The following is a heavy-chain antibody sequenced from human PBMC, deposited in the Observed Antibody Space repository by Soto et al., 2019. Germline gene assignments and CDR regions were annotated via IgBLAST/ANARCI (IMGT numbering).Heavy chain of an antibody. D-gene: IGHD3-3*01. CDR3: ARDLSLILYYDFWSGYYTGREYYYGMDV. CDR1: GFTFSSYS. J-gene: IGHJ6*02. V-gene: IGHV3-48*02. CDR2: ISSSSSTI. Sequence: PGGSLRLSCAASGFTFSSYSMNWVRQAPGKGLEWVSYISSSSSTIYYADSVKGRFTISRDNAKNSPYLQMNSLRDEDTAVYYCARDLSLILYYDFWSGYYTGREYYYGMDVWGQGTTVTVSS.